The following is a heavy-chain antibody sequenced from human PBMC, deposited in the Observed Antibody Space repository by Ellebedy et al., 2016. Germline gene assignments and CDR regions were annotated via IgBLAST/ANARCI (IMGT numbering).Heavy chain of an antibody. Sequence: GESLKISXAGSDFSITNTYMAWIRQLPGQGLEWVAYISSRDSPDYADSVKGRFTISRDDSGNTLHLQINSLRPDDTAVYYCAKVCCTPPYLDSWGQGTLVTVAS. V-gene: IGHV3-66*03. CDR1: DFSITNTY. J-gene: IGHJ4*02. CDR3: AKVCCTPPYLDS. CDR2: ISSRDSP. D-gene: IGHD2-8*01.